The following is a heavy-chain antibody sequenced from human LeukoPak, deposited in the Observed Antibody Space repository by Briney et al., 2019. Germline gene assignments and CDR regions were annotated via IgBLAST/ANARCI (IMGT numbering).Heavy chain of an antibody. Sequence: GESLKISCKGSGYSSTSYWIGWVRQMPGKGLEWMGIIYPGDSDIRYSPSFQGQVTISADKSINTAYLQWSSLKASDTAMYYCARPKGYCSSTSCYENWFDPWGQGTLVTVSS. CDR2: IYPGDSDI. D-gene: IGHD2-2*01. V-gene: IGHV5-51*01. CDR1: GYSSTSYW. J-gene: IGHJ5*02. CDR3: ARPKGYCSSTSCYENWFDP.